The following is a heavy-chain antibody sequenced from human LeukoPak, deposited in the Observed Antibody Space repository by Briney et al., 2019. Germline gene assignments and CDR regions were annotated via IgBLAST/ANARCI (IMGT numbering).Heavy chain of an antibody. CDR3: AREPGSSNWFDY. J-gene: IGHJ4*02. CDR1: GGSISNGDYY. Sequence: KPSETLSLTCNVSGGSISNGDYYWSWIRQPPGKGLEWIGYIYYGGSAYYNPSLKSRVTISVDTSKNQFSLNLTSMTAADTAVYYCAREPGSSNWFDYWGQGTLVTVSS. D-gene: IGHD6-13*01. CDR2: IYYGGSA. V-gene: IGHV4-30-4*08.